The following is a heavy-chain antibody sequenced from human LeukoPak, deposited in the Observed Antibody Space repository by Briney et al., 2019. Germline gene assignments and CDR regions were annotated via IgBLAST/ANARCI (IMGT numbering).Heavy chain of an antibody. CDR1: GGSISSYY. D-gene: IGHD2-21*02. V-gene: IGHV4-59*01. CDR2: IYYSGST. J-gene: IGHJ3*02. Sequence: SETLSLTCTVSGGSISSYYWSWIRQPPGKGLEWIGYIYYSGSTSYSGNTNYNPSLKSRVTILVDTSKNQFSLKLSSVTAADTAVYYCARDYMGVTATDAFDIWGQGTMVTVSS. CDR3: ARDYMGVTATDAFDI.